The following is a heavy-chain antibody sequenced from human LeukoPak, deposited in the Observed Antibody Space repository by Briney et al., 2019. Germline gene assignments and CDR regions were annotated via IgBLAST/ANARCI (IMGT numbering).Heavy chain of an antibody. Sequence: EPSETLSLTCAVYGGSFSGYYWSWIRQPPGKGLEWIGEINHSGSTNYNPSLKSRVTISVDTSKNQFSLKLSSVTAADTAVYYCARVSAGGSGSYGTDYWGQGTLVTVSS. CDR1: GGSFSGYY. CDR3: ARVSAGGSGSYGTDY. D-gene: IGHD3-10*01. J-gene: IGHJ4*02. V-gene: IGHV4-34*01. CDR2: INHSGST.